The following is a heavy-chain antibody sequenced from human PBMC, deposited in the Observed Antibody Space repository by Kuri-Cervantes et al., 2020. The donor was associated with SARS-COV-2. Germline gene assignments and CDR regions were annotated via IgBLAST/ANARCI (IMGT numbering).Heavy chain of an antibody. Sequence: ECLRLSCTVSGYSISSGYYWGWIRQPPGKGLEWIWSIYYSWSTYYKPSLKSRLTISVDTSKNQFSLKLSSVTAADTAVYYCARHGPPRYYFDYWGQGTLVTVSS. CDR2: IYYSWST. V-gene: IGHV4-38-2*02. J-gene: IGHJ4*02. CDR3: ARHGPPRYYFDY. CDR1: GYSISSGYY.